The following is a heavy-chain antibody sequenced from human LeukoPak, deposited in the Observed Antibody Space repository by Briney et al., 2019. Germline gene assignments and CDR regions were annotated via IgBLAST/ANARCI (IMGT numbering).Heavy chain of an antibody. V-gene: IGHV3-7*03. CDR1: GFTSSSYW. Sequence: GGSLRLSCAASGFTSSSYWMSWVRQAPGKGLEWVANIKQDGGEKYYVDSVKGRFTISRDKAKNSLYLHMNSLRAEDTALYYCARDRAAAGPEGYPDFWGQGTLVTVSS. D-gene: IGHD6-13*01. J-gene: IGHJ4*02. CDR3: ARDRAAAGPEGYPDF. CDR2: IKQDGGEK.